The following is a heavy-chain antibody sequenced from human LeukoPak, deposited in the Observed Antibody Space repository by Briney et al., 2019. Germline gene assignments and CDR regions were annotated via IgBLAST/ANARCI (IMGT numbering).Heavy chain of an antibody. Sequence: ASVKVSCKASGYTFTSYGISWVRQAPGQGLEWMGWISAYNGNTNYAQKLQGRVTMTTDTSTSTAYMELRSLRSDDTAVYYCARGSAIKVGATTGEAFDIWGQGTMVTVSS. CDR3: ARGSAIKVGATTGEAFDI. CDR2: ISAYNGNT. CDR1: GYTFTSYG. D-gene: IGHD1-26*01. V-gene: IGHV1-18*01. J-gene: IGHJ3*02.